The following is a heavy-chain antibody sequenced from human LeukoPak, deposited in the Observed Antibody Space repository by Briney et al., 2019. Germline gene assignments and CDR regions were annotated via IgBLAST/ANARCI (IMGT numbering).Heavy chain of an antibody. D-gene: IGHD5-18*01. V-gene: IGHV4-4*02. J-gene: IGHJ3*02. Sequence: SGTLSLTCAVSGGSISSSNWWSWVRQPPGKGLEWIGEIYHSGSTNYNPSLKSRVTISVDTSKNQFSLKLSSVTAADTAVYYCARVGEYSYGYTGGPDAFDIWGQGTMVTVSS. CDR2: IYHSGST. CDR1: GGSISSSNW. CDR3: ARVGEYSYGYTGGPDAFDI.